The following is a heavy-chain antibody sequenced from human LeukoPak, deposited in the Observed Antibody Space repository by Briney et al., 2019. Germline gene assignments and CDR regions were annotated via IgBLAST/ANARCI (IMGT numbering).Heavy chain of an antibody. CDR1: GGSISTYY. V-gene: IGHV4-59*08. D-gene: IGHD4-17*01. CDR2: VYHSGST. CDR3: ARRGRALGYGDYFDY. J-gene: IGHJ4*02. Sequence: SETLSLTCTVSGGSISTYYWTWIRQPPGKGLEWIGYVYHSGSTNYNPSLKSRVTISLDTSKNQFSLKLSSVTAADTAVYYCARRGRALGYGDYFDYWGQGILVTVSS.